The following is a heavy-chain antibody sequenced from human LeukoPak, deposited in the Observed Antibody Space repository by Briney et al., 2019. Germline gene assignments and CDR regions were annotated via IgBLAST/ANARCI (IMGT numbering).Heavy chain of an antibody. CDR1: GFTFSSYA. V-gene: IGHV3-23*01. D-gene: IGHD3-10*01. Sequence: PGGSLRLSCAASGFTFSSYAMSWVRQAPGKGLEWVSAISGSGGSTYYADSVKGRFTISRDNSKNTLYLQMNSLRAEDTAVYYCAKDLAITMVRGVIADDYWGQGTLVTVSS. CDR2: ISGSGGST. J-gene: IGHJ4*02. CDR3: AKDLAITMVRGVIADDY.